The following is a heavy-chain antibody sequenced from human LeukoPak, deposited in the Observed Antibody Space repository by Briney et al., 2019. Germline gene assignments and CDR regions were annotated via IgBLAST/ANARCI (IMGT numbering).Heavy chain of an antibody. V-gene: IGHV3-23*01. Sequence: GRSLRLSCAASGYTFSNYAMTWVRQAPRKGLEWVSAISGSDGSTYYSDSVTGRFSISRVNAKNTLYLQMTSLRTDDTAVYYCAKDGYDFWSAYQIDLWGQGTLVTVSS. CDR2: ISGSDGST. CDR3: AKDGYDFWSAYQIDL. CDR1: GYTFSNYA. J-gene: IGHJ5*02. D-gene: IGHD3-3*01.